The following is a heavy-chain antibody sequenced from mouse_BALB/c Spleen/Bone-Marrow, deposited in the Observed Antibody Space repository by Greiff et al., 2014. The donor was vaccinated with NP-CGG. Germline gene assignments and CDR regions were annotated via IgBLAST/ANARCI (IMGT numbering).Heavy chain of an antibody. J-gene: IGHJ4*01. D-gene: IGHD3-3*01. V-gene: IGHV1-82*01. CDR2: FYPGDGDT. CDR1: GYAFSSSW. CDR3: GRKLGGYTIDY. Sequence: QVQLQQSGPELVKPGASVKISCKASGYAFSSSWMNWVKQRPGQGLEWIGRFYPGDGDTNYNGKFKGKATLTADKSSSTAYMQLISMTSAEAAVVYCGRKLGGYTIDYWGQGTSVTVSS.